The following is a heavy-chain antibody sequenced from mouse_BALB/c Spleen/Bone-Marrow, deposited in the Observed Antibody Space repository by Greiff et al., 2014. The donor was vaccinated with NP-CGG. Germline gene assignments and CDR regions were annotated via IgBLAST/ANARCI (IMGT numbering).Heavy chain of an antibody. CDR1: GFNIKDTY. V-gene: IGHV14-3*02. Sequence: VQLQQSGAELVKPGASVKLSCTASGFNIKDTYMHWVKQRPEQGLEWIGRIDPANGNTKYGPKFQGKATITADTSSNTAYLQPSSLTSEDTAVYYCAPYYYGSSQFAYWGQGTLVTVSA. J-gene: IGHJ3*01. CDR3: APYYYGSSQFAY. D-gene: IGHD1-1*01. CDR2: IDPANGNT.